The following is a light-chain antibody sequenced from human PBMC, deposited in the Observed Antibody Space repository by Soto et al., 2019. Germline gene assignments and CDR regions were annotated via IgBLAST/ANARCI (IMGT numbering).Light chain of an antibody. Sequence: QSALTQPPSVSGSPGQSVTISCTGTSSDVGNYNRVSWYQQPPGTAPKLTIYEVNNRPSGVPDRFSGSKSGNTASLTISGRQAEDEADYYCCSYTTSDTLVFGGGTQLTVL. CDR1: SSDVGNYNR. V-gene: IGLV2-18*02. CDR2: EVN. J-gene: IGLJ2*01. CDR3: CSYTTSDTLV.